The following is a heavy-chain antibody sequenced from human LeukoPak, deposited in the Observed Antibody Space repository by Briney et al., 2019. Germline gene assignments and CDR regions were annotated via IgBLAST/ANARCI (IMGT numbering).Heavy chain of an antibody. CDR1: GFTVSSNY. CDR3: ARNFGTSYNS. D-gene: IGHD2-2*01. V-gene: IGHV3-53*01. CDR2: IYSGGTT. J-gene: IGHJ4*02. Sequence: GRSLRLSCAASGFTVSSNYMGWVRQAPDKGLEWVSVIYSGGTTYYADSVRGRFTISRDISKNTVFLQMNSLRAEDTAVYYCARNFGTSYNSWGQGILVTVSS.